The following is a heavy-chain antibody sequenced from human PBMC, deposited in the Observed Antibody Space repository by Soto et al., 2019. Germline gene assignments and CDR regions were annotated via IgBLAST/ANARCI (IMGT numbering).Heavy chain of an antibody. V-gene: IGHV4-34*01. CDR2: INHSGST. CDR3: ARGPFGPRYYYYYYGMDV. D-gene: IGHD3-16*01. CDR1: GGSFSGYY. Sequence: TSETLSLTCAVYGGSFSGYYWSWIRQPPGKGLEWIGEINHSGSTNYNPSLKSRVTISVDTSKNQFSLKLSSVTAADTAVYYCARGPFGPRYYYYYYGMDVWGQGTTVTVSS. J-gene: IGHJ6*02.